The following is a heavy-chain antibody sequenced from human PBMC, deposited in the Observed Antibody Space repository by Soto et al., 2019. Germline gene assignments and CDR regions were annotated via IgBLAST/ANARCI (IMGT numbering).Heavy chain of an antibody. CDR3: AHRRVNNGMDV. J-gene: IGHJ6*02. V-gene: IGHV2-5*01. CDR1: GFSLSTSGVG. CDR2: IYWNDDK. Sequence: QITLRESGPTLVKPTQTLTLTCTFSGFSLSTSGVGAGWIRQPPGKALEWLADIYWNDDKHYSPSLNRRLTFTRXTSRNQVVLAMTNMDPVDTATYYCAHRRVNNGMDVWGQGTTVTVSS.